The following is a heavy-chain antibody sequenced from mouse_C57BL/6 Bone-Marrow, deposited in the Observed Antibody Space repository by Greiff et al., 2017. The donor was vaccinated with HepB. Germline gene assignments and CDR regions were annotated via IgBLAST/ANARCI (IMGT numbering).Heavy chain of an antibody. V-gene: IGHV1-19*01. Sequence: EVQLQQSGPVLVKPGASVKMSCKASGYTFTDYYMNWVKQSHGKSLEWIGVINPYNGGTSYNQKFKGKATLSVDKSSSTAYMELNSLTSEDSAVYYCARRHYGNGDYWGQGTSVTVSS. D-gene: IGHD2-1*01. CDR1: GYTFTDYY. J-gene: IGHJ4*01. CDR2: INPYNGGT. CDR3: ARRHYGNGDY.